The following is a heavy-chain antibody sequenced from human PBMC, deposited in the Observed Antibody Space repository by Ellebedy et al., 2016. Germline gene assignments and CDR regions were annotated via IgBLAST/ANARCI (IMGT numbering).Heavy chain of an antibody. D-gene: IGHD3-3*01. V-gene: IGHV4-59*12. J-gene: IGHJ5*02. CDR1: GGSISSDY. CDR2: IYYSGRI. CDR3: ARGHYDFWSGYFYDP. Sequence: SETLSLTXTVSGGSISSDYWNWIRQPPGKGLEWIGYIYYSGRIDYNPSLKSRVTISVDTSKNQFSLKLSSVTAADTAVYYCARGHYDFWSGYFYDPWGQGTLVTVSS.